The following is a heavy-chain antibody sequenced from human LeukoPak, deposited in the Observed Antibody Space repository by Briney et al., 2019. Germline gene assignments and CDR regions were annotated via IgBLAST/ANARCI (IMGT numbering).Heavy chain of an antibody. Sequence: PGGSLRLSCAASGFTFSSYGMHWVRQAPGKGLEWVAVISYDGSNKYYADSVKGRFTIPRDNSKDTLYLQMNSLRAEDTAVYYCAKPPKQQLDAEYFQHWGQGTLVTVSS. J-gene: IGHJ1*01. CDR2: ISYDGSNK. V-gene: IGHV3-30*18. CDR1: GFTFSSYG. D-gene: IGHD6-13*01. CDR3: AKPPKQQLDAEYFQH.